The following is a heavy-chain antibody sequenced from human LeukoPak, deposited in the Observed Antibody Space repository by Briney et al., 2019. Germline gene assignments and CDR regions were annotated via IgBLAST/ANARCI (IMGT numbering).Heavy chain of an antibody. CDR3: ARDPIFYEYSSSPSGNWFDP. V-gene: IGHV1-46*01. CDR1: VYTFTDHY. J-gene: IGHJ5*02. D-gene: IGHD6-6*01. CDR2: INPSGGST. Sequence: ASVKVSCKASVYTFTDHYIHWGRQAPGQGLEWMGIINPSGGSTSYAQKFQGRVTMTRDTSTSTVYMELSSLRSEDTAVYYCARDPIFYEYSSSPSGNWFDPWGQGTLVTVSS.